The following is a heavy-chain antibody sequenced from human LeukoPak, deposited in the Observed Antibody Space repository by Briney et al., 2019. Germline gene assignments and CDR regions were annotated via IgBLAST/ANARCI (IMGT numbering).Heavy chain of an antibody. D-gene: IGHD3/OR15-3a*01. CDR3: ARDNNWTPDY. Sequence: GGSLRLSCAASGSTFSTYAMHWVRQAPGKGLEWVAAIWYDGSNKYHADSVKGRFTISRDNSKNTLYLQMNSLRAEDTAVYYCARDNNWTPDYWGQGTLVTVSS. CDR2: IWYDGSNK. CDR1: GSTFSTYA. V-gene: IGHV3-33*08. J-gene: IGHJ4*02.